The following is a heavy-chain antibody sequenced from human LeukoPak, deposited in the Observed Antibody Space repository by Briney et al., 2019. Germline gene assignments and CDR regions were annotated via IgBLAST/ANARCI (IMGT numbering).Heavy chain of an antibody. J-gene: IGHJ4*02. D-gene: IGHD5-12*01. Sequence: ASVKVSCKASGYTFTSYYMHWVRQAPGQGLEWMGIINPSGGSTSYAQKFQGRVTMTRDMSTSTVYMELSSLRSEDTAVYYCARARHSGHLRWRYFDYWGQGTLVTVSS. V-gene: IGHV1-46*01. CDR2: INPSGGST. CDR3: ARARHSGHLRWRYFDY. CDR1: GYTFTSYY.